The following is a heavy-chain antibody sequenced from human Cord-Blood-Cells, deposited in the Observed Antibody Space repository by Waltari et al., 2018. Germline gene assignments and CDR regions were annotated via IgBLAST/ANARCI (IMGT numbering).Heavy chain of an antibody. CDR3: ATQLAIFDY. CDR1: GGSISSSSYY. Sequence: QLQLQESGPGLVKPSETLSLTCTVSGGSISSSSYYWGWIRQPPGKGLEWIGSIYYSGSTYYIPSRKSRVTISVDTSKNQFSLKLSSVTAADTAVYYCATQLAIFDYWGQGTLVTVSS. V-gene: IGHV4-39*01. D-gene: IGHD6-6*01. CDR2: IYYSGST. J-gene: IGHJ4*02.